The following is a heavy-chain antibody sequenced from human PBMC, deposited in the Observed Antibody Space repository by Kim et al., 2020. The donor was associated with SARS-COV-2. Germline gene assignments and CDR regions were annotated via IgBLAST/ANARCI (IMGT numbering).Heavy chain of an antibody. J-gene: IGHJ4*02. D-gene: IGHD2-2*02. CDR1: GYSFTSYW. Sequence: GESLKISCKGSGYSFTSYWIGWVRQMPGKGLEWMGIIYPGDSDTRYSPSFQGQVTISADKSISTAYLQWSSLKASDTAMYYCARRGYCSSTSCYKGLNDYWGQGTLVTVSS. CDR3: ARRGYCSSTSCYKGLNDY. CDR2: IYPGDSDT. V-gene: IGHV5-51*01.